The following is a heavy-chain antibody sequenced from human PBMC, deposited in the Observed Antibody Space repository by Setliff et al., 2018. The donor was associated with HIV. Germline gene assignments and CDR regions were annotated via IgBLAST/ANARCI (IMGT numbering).Heavy chain of an antibody. J-gene: IGHJ4*02. D-gene: IGHD3-10*01. V-gene: IGHV4-4*02. CDR1: GGSISSNW. Sequence: SETLSLTCAVSGGSISSNWWSWVRQSPGKGLEWIGEIYHTGSTYYSPSLNSRFTISVDTSKNQFSLKLSSVTAADTAVYYCARRAGSDYFTRFDYWGQGTLVTV. CDR3: ARRAGSDYFTRFDY. CDR2: IYHTGST.